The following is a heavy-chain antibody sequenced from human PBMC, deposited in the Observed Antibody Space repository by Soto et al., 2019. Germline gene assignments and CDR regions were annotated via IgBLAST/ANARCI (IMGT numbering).Heavy chain of an antibody. D-gene: IGHD4-17*01. V-gene: IGHV4-4*02. J-gene: IGHJ6*03. Sequence: SETLSLTCAVSSGSISSSNWWSWVRQPPGKGLEWIGEIYHSGSTNYNPSLKSRVTISVDKSKNQFSLKLSSVTAADAAVYYCAREKYDYGDPYYYYMDVWGKGTTVTVSS. CDR3: AREKYDYGDPYYYYMDV. CDR2: IYHSGST. CDR1: SGSISSSNW.